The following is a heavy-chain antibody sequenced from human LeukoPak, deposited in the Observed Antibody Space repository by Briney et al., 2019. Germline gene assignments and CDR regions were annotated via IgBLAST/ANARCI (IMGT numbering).Heavy chain of an antibody. CDR3: ASYGSGYNWLDP. CDR1: GYTFTASY. V-gene: IGHV1-2*02. Sequence: ASVKVSCRASGYTFTASYMHRVRQAPGQGLEWMGWIHPGSGVTVYAQNFQGRVTITRDTSISTAYMDLTSLKSDDTAVYYCASYGSGYNWLDPWGQGTLVTVSS. J-gene: IGHJ5*02. CDR2: IHPGSGVT. D-gene: IGHD3-10*01.